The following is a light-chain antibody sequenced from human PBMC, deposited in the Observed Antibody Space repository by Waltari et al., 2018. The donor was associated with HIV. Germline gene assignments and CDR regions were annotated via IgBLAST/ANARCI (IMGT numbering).Light chain of an antibody. CDR3: GTWDSSLSVWV. J-gene: IGLJ2*01. CDR2: DNF. CDR1: SSNMANNY. V-gene: IGLV1-51*01. Sequence: QSVLTQPPSVSAASGQRITISCSGRSSNMANNYVSGYQQFPGTAPKLLIYDNFKRPSGNPDRFSGSKSGTSASLAISGLQTADEADYYCGTWDSSLSVWVFGGGTKVTVL.